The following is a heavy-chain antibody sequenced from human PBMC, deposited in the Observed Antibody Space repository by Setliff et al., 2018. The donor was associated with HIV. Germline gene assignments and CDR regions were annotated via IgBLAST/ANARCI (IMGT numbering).Heavy chain of an antibody. V-gene: IGHV1-18*01. CDR2: ISAYNGNT. Sequence: ASVKVSCKASGFTLNSYGITWVRQAPGQGLRWMGWISAYNGNTNYAQKVQGRVRMTTDTSTNTAYMELRNLSSDDTAVYYCATDRTHTGMNMVRGRLTDPARYPLDYWGRGTLVTVSS. CDR1: GFTLNSYG. J-gene: IGHJ4*02. CDR3: ATDRTHTGMNMVRGRLTDPARYPLDY. D-gene: IGHD3-10*01.